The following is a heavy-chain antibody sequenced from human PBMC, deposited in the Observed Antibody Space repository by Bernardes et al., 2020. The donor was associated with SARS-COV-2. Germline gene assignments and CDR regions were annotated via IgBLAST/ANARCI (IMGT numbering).Heavy chain of an antibody. CDR1: GFTFSSYA. CDR2: ISGSGGST. D-gene: IGHD2-2*01. CDR3: AKEGGYCSSTSCYEYYYYGMDV. Sequence: GGSLRLSCAASGFTFSSYAMSWVRQAPGKGLEWVSAISGSGGSTYYADSVKGRFTISRDNSKNTLYLQMNSLRAEDTAVYYCAKEGGYCSSTSCYEYYYYGMDVWGQGTTVTVSS. V-gene: IGHV3-23*01. J-gene: IGHJ6*02.